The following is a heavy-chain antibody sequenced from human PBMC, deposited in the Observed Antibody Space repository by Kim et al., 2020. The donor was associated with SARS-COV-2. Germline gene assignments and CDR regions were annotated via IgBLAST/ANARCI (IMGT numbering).Heavy chain of an antibody. CDR2: ISSSGSTI. Sequence: GGSLRLSCAASGFTFSDYYMSWIRQAPGKGLEWVSYISSSGSTIYYADSVKGRFTISRDNAKNSLYLQMNSLRAEDTAVYYCARDLGDYVVGATWGHYYYGMDVWGQGTTVTVSS. V-gene: IGHV3-11*01. CDR3: ARDLGDYVVGATWGHYYYGMDV. D-gene: IGHD1-26*01. CDR1: GFTFSDYY. J-gene: IGHJ6*02.